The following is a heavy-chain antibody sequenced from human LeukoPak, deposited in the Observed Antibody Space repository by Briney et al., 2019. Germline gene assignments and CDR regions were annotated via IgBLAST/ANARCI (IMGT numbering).Heavy chain of an antibody. D-gene: IGHD2-2*02. J-gene: IGHJ5*02. V-gene: IGHV4-34*01. CDR1: GGSFSGYY. CDR2: INHSGST. Sequence: SETLSLTCAVYGGSFSGYYWSWIRQPPGKGLEWIGEINHSGSTNYNPSLKSRVTISVDTSKNQFSLKLSSVTAADTAVYYCARAGVVVPAAIDSPRFDPWGQGTLVTVSS. CDR3: ARAGVVVPAAIDSPRFDP.